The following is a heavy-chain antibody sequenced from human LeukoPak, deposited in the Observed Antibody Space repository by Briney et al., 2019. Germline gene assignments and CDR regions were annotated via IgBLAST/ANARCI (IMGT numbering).Heavy chain of an antibody. CDR2: ISGGGGST. V-gene: IGHV3-23*01. D-gene: IGHD1-26*01. J-gene: IGHJ4*02. CDR3: AKGGKWDVTPFDY. CDR1: GFTFTSYS. Sequence: GGSLRLSCAASGFTFTSYSMNWVRQAPGKGLEWVSTISGGGGSTHYADSVKGRFTISRDNSKNTLYLQVSSLRAEDTAVYYCAKGGKWDVTPFDYWGQGTLVTVSS.